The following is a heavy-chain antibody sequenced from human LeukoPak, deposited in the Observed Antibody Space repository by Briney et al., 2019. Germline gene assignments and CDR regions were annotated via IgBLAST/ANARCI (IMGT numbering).Heavy chain of an antibody. D-gene: IGHD3-10*01. V-gene: IGHV4-61*02. J-gene: IGHJ4*02. CDR2: IYTSGST. CDR3: ASSRYGSLDY. Sequence: SETLSLTCTVSGGSISSGSYYWSWIRQPAGKGLEWIGRIYTSGSTNYNPSLKSRVTISVDTSKNQFSLKLSSVTAADTAVYYCASSRYGSLDYWGQGTLVTVSS. CDR1: GGSISSGSYY.